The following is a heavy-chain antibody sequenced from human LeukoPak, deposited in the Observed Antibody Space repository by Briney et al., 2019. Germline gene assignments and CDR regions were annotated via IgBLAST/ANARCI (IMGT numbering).Heavy chain of an antibody. CDR3: ASGEAGQLLYNWFDP. Sequence: SETLSLTCTVSGGSISSSSYYWGWIRQPPGKGLEWIGSIYYSGSTYYNPSLKSRVTISVDTSKNQFSLKLSSVTAADTAVYYCASGEAGQLLYNWFDPWGQGTLVTVSS. CDR2: IYYSGST. J-gene: IGHJ5*02. V-gene: IGHV4-39*01. CDR1: GGSISSSSYY. D-gene: IGHD2-2*01.